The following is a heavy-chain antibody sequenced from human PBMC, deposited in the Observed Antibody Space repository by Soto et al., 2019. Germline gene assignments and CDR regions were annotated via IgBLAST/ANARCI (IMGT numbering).Heavy chain of an antibody. CDR2: IDPSDSYT. D-gene: IGHD2-15*01. J-gene: IGHJ4*02. CDR1: GYSFTSYW. CDR3: ARHPPPYCSGGSCYHVGFDY. V-gene: IGHV5-10-1*01. Sequence: HGESLKISCKGSGYSFTSYWISWVRQMPGKGLEWMGRIDPSDSYTNYSPSFQGHVTISADKSISTAYLQWSSLKASDTAMYYCARHPPPYCSGGSCYHVGFDYWGQGTLVTVSS.